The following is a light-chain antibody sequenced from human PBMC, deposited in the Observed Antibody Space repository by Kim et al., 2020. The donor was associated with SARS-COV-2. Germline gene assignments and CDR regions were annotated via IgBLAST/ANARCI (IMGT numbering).Light chain of an antibody. V-gene: IGLV1-40*01. CDR3: QSYDSSLRSSI. CDR1: TSNIGGGYD. Sequence: QSVLTQPPSVSGAPGQRVTISCTGSTSNIGGGYDVHWYQQFSGTAPKLLIYANTRRPSGVPDRFSGSKSGTSASLAITGLQAEDEADYYCQSYDSSLRSSIFGGGTQLTVL. CDR2: ANT. J-gene: IGLJ2*01.